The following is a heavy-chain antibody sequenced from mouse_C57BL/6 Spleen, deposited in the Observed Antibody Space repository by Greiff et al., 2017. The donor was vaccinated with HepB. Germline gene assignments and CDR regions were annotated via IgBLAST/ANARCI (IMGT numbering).Heavy chain of an antibody. D-gene: IGHD1-1*01. J-gene: IGHJ4*01. CDR3: ARGYGSLYYYAMDY. CDR1: GYSFTDYN. CDR2: INPNYGTT. V-gene: IGHV1-39*01. Sequence: EVQLQQSGPELVKPGASVKISCKASGYSFTDYNMNWVKQSNGKSLEWMGVINPNYGTTSYNQKFKGKATLTVDQSSSTAYMQLNSLTSEDSAVYYCARGYGSLYYYAMDYWGQGTSVTVSS.